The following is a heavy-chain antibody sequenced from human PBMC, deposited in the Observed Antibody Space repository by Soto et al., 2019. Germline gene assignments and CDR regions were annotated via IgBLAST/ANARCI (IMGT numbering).Heavy chain of an antibody. CDR3: ARGRYCSGGSCEENWFDP. Sequence: QVQLVQSGAEVKKPGASVKVSCKASGYTFTSYDINWVRQATGQGLEWMGWTNPNSGNTGYAQKFQGRVTMTRNTSISTAYMELSSLRSEDTAVYYCARGRYCSGGSCEENWFDPWGQGTLVTVSS. D-gene: IGHD2-15*01. CDR2: TNPNSGNT. J-gene: IGHJ5*02. V-gene: IGHV1-8*01. CDR1: GYTFTSYD.